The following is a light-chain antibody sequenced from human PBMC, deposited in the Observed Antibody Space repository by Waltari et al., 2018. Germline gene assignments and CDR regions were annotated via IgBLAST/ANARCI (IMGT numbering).Light chain of an antibody. J-gene: IGLJ1*01. CDR2: SNK. CDR3: AAWDDALDGYV. Sequence: QSVLIQPPSASGTPGQRVTISCSGSRSNIGSNTVNWYQQFPGTAPTLRIHSNKLRPSGVPGRFSGSKSGTSASLAISGLQSEDEADYYCAAWDDALDGYVFGAGTKVTVL. V-gene: IGLV1-44*01. CDR1: RSNIGSNT.